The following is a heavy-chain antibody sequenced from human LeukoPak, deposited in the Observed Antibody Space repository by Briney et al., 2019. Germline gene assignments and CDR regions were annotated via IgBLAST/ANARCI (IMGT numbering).Heavy chain of an antibody. D-gene: IGHD3-22*01. CDR3: TTATYYYDSSGYYPLRY. Sequence: GGSLRLSCAASGFTFSNAWMSWVRQAPGKGLEWVGRIKSETDGGTTDYAAPVKGRFTISRDDSKNTLYLQMNSLKTEDTAVYYCTTATYYYDSSGYYPLRYWGQGTLVTVSS. CDR2: IKSETDGGTT. J-gene: IGHJ4*02. CDR1: GFTFSNAW. V-gene: IGHV3-15*01.